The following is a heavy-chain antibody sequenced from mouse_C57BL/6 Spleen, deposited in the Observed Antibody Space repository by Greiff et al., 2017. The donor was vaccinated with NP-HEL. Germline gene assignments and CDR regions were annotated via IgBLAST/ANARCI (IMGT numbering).Heavy chain of an antibody. D-gene: IGHD2-3*01. Sequence: DVQLVESGGDLVKPGGSLKLSCAASGFTFSSYGMSWVRQTPDKRLEWVATISSGGSYTYYPDSVKGRFTISRDNAKNTLYLQMSSLKSEDTAMYYCARDDGYIYAMDYWGQGTSVTVSS. CDR3: ARDDGYIYAMDY. CDR2: ISSGGSYT. V-gene: IGHV5-6*01. CDR1: GFTFSSYG. J-gene: IGHJ4*01.